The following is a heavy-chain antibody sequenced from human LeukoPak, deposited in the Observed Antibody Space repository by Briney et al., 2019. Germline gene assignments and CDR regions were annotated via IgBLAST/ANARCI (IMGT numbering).Heavy chain of an antibody. J-gene: IGHJ6*02. V-gene: IGHV1-18*01. CDR2: ISAYNGNT. CDR3: ARENPGIAVAGSLFAGGGMDV. CDR1: GYTFTSYG. Sequence: ASVKVSCKASGYTFTSYGISWVRQAPGQGLEWMGWISAYNGNTNYAQKLQGRVTMTTDTSTSTAYMELRSLRSDDTAVYYCARENPGIAVAGSLFAGGGMDVWGQGTTVTVSS. D-gene: IGHD6-19*01.